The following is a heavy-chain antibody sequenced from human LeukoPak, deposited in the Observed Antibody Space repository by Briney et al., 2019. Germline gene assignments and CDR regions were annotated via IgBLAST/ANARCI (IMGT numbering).Heavy chain of an antibody. CDR3: AREKTPYYYDMGAFDI. Sequence: SETLSLTCTVSGGSISSYYWSWIRQPPGKGLEWIGYIYYSGSTNYNPSLKSRVTISVDTSKNQFSLKLSSVTAADTAVYYCAREKTPYYYDMGAFDIWGQGTMVTVSS. CDR2: IYYSGST. V-gene: IGHV4-59*01. D-gene: IGHD3-22*01. CDR1: GGSISSYY. J-gene: IGHJ3*02.